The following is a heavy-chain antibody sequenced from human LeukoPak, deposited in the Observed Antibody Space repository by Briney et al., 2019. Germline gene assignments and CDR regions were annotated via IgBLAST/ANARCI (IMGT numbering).Heavy chain of an antibody. CDR2: IIPILGIA. CDR1: GGTFSSYA. Sequence: ASVKVSCKASGGTFSSYAISWVRQAPGQGLEWMGRIIPILGIANYAQKFQGSVTITADKSTSTAYMELSSLRSEDTAVYYCAWTVAAAGSFDYWGQGTLVTVSS. V-gene: IGHV1-69*04. J-gene: IGHJ4*02. CDR3: AWTVAAAGSFDY. D-gene: IGHD6-13*01.